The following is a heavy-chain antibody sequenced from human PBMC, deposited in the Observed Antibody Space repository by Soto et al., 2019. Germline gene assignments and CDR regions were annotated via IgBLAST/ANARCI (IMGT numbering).Heavy chain of an antibody. J-gene: IGHJ4*02. CDR2: IYYSGST. CDR1: GGSISRSSYY. CDR3: ARHDYGGFGL. D-gene: IGHD4-17*01. Sequence: SETLSLTCTVSGGSISRSSYYWGWIRQPPVKGLEWIGSIYYSGSTYYNPSLKSRVTISVDTSKNQFSLKLSSVTAADTAVYYCARHDYGGFGLWGQGTLVT. V-gene: IGHV4-39*01.